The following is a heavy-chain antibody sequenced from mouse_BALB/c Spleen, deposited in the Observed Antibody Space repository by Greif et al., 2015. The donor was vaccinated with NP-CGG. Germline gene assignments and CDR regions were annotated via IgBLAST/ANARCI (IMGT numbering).Heavy chain of an antibody. J-gene: IGHJ1*01. V-gene: IGHV1S81*02. CDR2: INPSNGRT. CDR1: GYTFTSYW. CDR3: ARRVWGRHWYFDV. Sequence: QVQLKESGAELVKPGASVKLSCKASGYTFTSYWMHWVKQRPGQGLEWIGEINPSNGRTNYNEKFKSKATLTVDKSSSTAYMQLSSLTSEDSAVYYCARRVWGRHWYFDVWGAGTTVTVSS. D-gene: IGHD1-2*01.